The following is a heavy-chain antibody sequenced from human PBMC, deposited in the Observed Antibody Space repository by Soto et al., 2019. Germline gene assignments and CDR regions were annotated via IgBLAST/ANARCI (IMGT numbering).Heavy chain of an antibody. J-gene: IGHJ4*01. D-gene: IGHD6-19*01. CDR1: GFTFSSYA. CDR3: AKGFRAALAGLTDY. Sequence: EVQLLESGGGLVQPGGSLRLSCAASGFTFSSYAMSWVGQAPGKGLEWVSAISGSGGSTYYADSVKGRFTISRDNSKNPLYLPITCLTAADTAAYYCAKGFRAALAGLTDYSGHRTIVTDSS. CDR2: ISGSGGST. V-gene: IGHV3-23*01.